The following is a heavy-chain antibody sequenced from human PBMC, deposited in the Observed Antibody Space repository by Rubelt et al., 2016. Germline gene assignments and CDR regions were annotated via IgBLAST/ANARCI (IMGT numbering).Heavy chain of an antibody. CDR2: INHSGGT. CDR1: GGSSSGYY. J-gene: IGHJ6*02. D-gene: IGHD5-12*01. CDR3: ARKVATKPSYYYGMDV. Sequence: QVQLQQWGAGLLKPSETLSLTCAVYGGSSSGYYWSWIRQPPGKGLEWIGEINHSGGTNYNPSLKSRVTISVDTSKNQFSLKLSSVTAADTAVYYCARKVATKPSYYYGMDVWGQGTTVTVSS. V-gene: IGHV4-34*01.